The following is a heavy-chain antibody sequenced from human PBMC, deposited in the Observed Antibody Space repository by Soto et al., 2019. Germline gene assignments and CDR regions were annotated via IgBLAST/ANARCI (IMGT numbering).Heavy chain of an antibody. CDR3: ARALGDIVEEAIDM. Sequence: PGGSLRLSCAASGFTFNDYWMTWVRQAPGKGLEWVANIKQDGSEKFYVDSVKGRFTISRDNARNSLYLQMNSLRAEDTAVYYCARALGDIVEEAIDMWGQGTLVTVSS. CDR2: IKQDGSEK. V-gene: IGHV3-7*04. J-gene: IGHJ3*02. D-gene: IGHD2-15*01. CDR1: GFTFNDYW.